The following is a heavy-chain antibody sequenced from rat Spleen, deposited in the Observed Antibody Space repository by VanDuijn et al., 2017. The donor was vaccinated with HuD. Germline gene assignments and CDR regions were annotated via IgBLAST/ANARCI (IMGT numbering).Heavy chain of an antibody. Sequence: EVQLVESGGGLVQPGRSLTLSCAASGFPFSKYGMAWVRQAPAKGLEWVATISYDGSNTYHRDSVKGRFTISRDNARGTLYLQMDRLRSEDTATYYCARLGTEAIGNWFTSWGQGTLVTVSS. CDR2: ISYDGSNT. J-gene: IGHJ3*01. CDR3: ARLGTEAIGNWFTS. CDR1: GFPFSKYG. D-gene: IGHD1-11*01. V-gene: IGHV5-29*01.